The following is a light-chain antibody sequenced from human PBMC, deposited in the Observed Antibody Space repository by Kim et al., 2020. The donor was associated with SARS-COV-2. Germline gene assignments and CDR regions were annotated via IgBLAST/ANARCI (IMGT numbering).Light chain of an antibody. J-gene: IGKJ2*01. CDR1: QSLVHGDGNTY. V-gene: IGKV2-30*02. CDR3: MQGILWPYT. CDR2: KIS. Sequence: EAVMTQSPLSLPVTLGQSASISCRSSQSLVHGDGNTYLNWFHQRPGQSPRRLVYKISTRDSGVPDRFSGSGSGTDFTLTISRVEAGDVGIYYCMQGILWPYTFGQGTKLEI.